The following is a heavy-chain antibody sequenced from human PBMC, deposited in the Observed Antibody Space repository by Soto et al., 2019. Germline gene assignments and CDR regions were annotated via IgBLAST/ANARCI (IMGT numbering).Heavy chain of an antibody. CDR2: INAGNGNT. CDR1: GCTFTSSA. Sequence: ASVKVSCKAAGCTFTSSAMHWVRQAPGQRLEWMGWINAGNGNTKYSQKFQGRVTITRDTSASTAYMELSSLRSEDTAVYYCARDVSIAAALYDYWGQGTLVTV. J-gene: IGHJ4*02. CDR3: ARDVSIAAALYDY. V-gene: IGHV1-3*01. D-gene: IGHD6-13*01.